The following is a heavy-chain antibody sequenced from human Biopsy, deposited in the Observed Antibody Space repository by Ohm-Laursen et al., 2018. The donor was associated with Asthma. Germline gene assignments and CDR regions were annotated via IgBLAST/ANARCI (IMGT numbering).Heavy chain of an antibody. J-gene: IGHJ4*02. D-gene: IGHD1-26*01. CDR1: GFSFSNYG. Sequence: SLRLSCAAFGFSFSNYGMHWVRQAPGKGLDWVAVISFDGTNRNYTDSVKGRFTISRNNSRNTLHLEMNSLRAEDTAVYFCAKEVFPGWELRRGPDSWGQGTLVTVSS. CDR3: AKEVFPGWELRRGPDS. CDR2: ISFDGTNR. V-gene: IGHV3-30*18.